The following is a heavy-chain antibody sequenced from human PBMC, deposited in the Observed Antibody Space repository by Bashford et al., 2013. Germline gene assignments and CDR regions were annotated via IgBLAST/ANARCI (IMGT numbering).Heavy chain of an antibody. Sequence: WVRQMPGKGLEWMGIIYPGDSDTRYSPSFQGQVTISADKSISTAYLQWGSLQASDTAMYYCARGPYGDYGGYYFDPWGQGNPGHRLL. CDR2: IYPGDSDT. J-gene: IGHJ5*02. CDR3: ARGPYGDYGGYYFDP. D-gene: IGHD4-17*01. V-gene: IGHV5-51*01.